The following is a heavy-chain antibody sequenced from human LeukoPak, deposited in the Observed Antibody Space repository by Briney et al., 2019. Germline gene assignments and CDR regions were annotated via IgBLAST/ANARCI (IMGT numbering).Heavy chain of an antibody. CDR3: ARGEAFDI. J-gene: IGHJ3*02. CDR1: SGSISSYY. Sequence: SETLSLTCTVSSGSISSYYWSWIRQPPGKGLEWIGYIYYSGSTNYNPSLKSRVTISVDTSKNQFSLKLSSVTAADTAVYYCARGEAFDIWGQGTMVTVSS. V-gene: IGHV4-59*01. CDR2: IYYSGST.